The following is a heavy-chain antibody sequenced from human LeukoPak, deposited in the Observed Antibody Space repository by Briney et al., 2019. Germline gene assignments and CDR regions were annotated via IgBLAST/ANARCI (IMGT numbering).Heavy chain of an antibody. D-gene: IGHD3-9*01. Sequence: GGSLRLSCAASGFTFSSYAMSWVRQAPGKGLEWASAISGSGGSTYYADSVKGRFTISRDNSKNTLYLQMNSLRAEDTAVYYCAKVLADILTGPYYFDYWGQGTLVTVSS. V-gene: IGHV3-23*01. J-gene: IGHJ4*02. CDR1: GFTFSSYA. CDR3: AKVLADILTGPYYFDY. CDR2: ISGSGGST.